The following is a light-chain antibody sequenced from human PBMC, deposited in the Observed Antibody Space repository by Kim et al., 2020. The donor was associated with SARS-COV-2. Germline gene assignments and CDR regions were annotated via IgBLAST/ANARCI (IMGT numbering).Light chain of an antibody. CDR3: GTWDSSLSAVV. Sequence: GQKVTISCSGSSSNIENNYVSWYQQLPGAAPKLLIYDNNKRPSGIPDRFSGSKSGTSATLGITGLQTGDEADYYCGTWDSSLSAVVFGGGTQLTVL. V-gene: IGLV1-51*01. CDR1: SSNIENNY. J-gene: IGLJ2*01. CDR2: DNN.